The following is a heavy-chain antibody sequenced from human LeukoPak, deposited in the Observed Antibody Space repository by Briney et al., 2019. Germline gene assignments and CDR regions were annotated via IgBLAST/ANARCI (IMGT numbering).Heavy chain of an antibody. CDR1: GFTFSSYA. J-gene: IGHJ3*02. Sequence: GGSLRLSCAASGFTFSSYAMHWVRQAPGKGLEWVAVISYDGSNKYYADSVKGRFTTSRDSSKNTLYLQMNSLRAEDTAVYYCARGSPAYRAFDIWGQGTMVTVSS. D-gene: IGHD2-2*01. CDR3: ARGSPAYRAFDI. CDR2: ISYDGSNK. V-gene: IGHV3-30-3*01.